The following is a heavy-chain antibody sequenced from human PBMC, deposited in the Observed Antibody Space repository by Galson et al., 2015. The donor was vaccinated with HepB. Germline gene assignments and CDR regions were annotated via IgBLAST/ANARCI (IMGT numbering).Heavy chain of an antibody. CDR3: ARLLGYRIAALDYYYYMDV. Sequence: SVKVSCKASGGTFSSYAISWVRQAPGQGLEWMGWISAYNGNTNYAQKLQGRVTMTTDTSTSTAYMELRSLRSDDTAVYYCARLLGYRIAALDYYYYMDVWGKGTTVTVSS. CDR1: GGTFSSYA. D-gene: IGHD6-6*01. J-gene: IGHJ6*03. CDR2: ISAYNGNT. V-gene: IGHV1-18*01.